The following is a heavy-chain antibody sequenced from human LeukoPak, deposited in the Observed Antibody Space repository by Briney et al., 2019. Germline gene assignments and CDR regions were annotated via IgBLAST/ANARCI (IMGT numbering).Heavy chain of an antibody. J-gene: IGHJ4*02. CDR1: GYSISSGYY. Sequence: PSETLSLTCAVSGYSISSGYYWGWILQPPGKGLEWIGSIYHSGSTYYNPSLKSRVTISVDTGKNQFSLKLSSVTAADTAVYYCARAYSSGWPFDYWGQGTLVTVSS. D-gene: IGHD6-19*01. V-gene: IGHV4-38-2*01. CDR3: ARAYSSGWPFDY. CDR2: IYHSGST.